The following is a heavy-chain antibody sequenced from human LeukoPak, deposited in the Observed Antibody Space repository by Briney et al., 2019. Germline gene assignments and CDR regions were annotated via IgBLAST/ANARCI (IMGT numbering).Heavy chain of an antibody. J-gene: IGHJ5*02. CDR3: ASFETVGVTWFDP. V-gene: IGHV3-21*01. Sequence: GGSLRLSCVASGFRFSSYSMNWVRQSPEKGLEWVSSISSGSEYIIYADSVKGRFTISRDNAKNSLYLQMNGLSGDDTAVYYCASFETVGVTWFDPWGQGTLVTVSS. CDR2: ISSGSEYI. D-gene: IGHD1-26*01. CDR1: GFRFSSYS.